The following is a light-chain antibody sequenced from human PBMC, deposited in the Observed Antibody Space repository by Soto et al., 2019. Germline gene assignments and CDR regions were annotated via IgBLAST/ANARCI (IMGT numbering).Light chain of an antibody. Sequence: EIVMTQSPATLSVAPGERATLSCTASQSVSSSLAWFQQKPGQAPRLLIYGASTRANGIPARFSGSGSGTEFTPTINSLQSEDFAVYYCQHYNNWPLTFGGGTKA. CDR3: QHYNNWPLT. CDR2: GAS. CDR1: QSVSSS. J-gene: IGKJ4*01. V-gene: IGKV3-15*01.